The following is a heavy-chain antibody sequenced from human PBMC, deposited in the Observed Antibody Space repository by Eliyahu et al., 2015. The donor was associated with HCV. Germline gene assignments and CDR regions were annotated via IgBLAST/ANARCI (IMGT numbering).Heavy chain of an antibody. D-gene: IGHD5/OR15-5a*01. CDR3: ATVRASVTHRAEYFQY. J-gene: IGHJ1*01. Sequence: QVQLEQSGAEVKKPGSSVKVSCKASGGTFRTLSINWVRQAPGQGLEGMGRILPVFGSSNYAQKFQGRVSITADESTATAYLELNSLTSDDTAIFYCATVRASVTHRAEYFQYWGQGTLVTVS. CDR1: GGTFRTLS. V-gene: IGHV1-69*01. CDR2: ILPVFGSS.